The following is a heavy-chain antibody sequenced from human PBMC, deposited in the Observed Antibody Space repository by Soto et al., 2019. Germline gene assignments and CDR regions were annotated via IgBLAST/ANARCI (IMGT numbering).Heavy chain of an antibody. Sequence: SATLSLTCTVSGGSVSSGSYYWSWIRQPPGKGLEWIGYIYYSGTTNYNPSLKGRVTISVDTSKNQFSLKLSSVTAADTAVYYCARGSLVGATSFDYWGQGTLVTVS. J-gene: IGHJ4*02. CDR3: ARGSLVGATSFDY. CDR1: GGSVSSGSYY. D-gene: IGHD1-26*01. V-gene: IGHV4-61*01. CDR2: IYYSGTT.